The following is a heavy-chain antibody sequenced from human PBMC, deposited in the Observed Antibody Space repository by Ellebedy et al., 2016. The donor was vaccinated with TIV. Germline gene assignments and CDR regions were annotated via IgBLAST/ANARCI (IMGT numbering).Heavy chain of an antibody. D-gene: IGHD3-10*01. J-gene: IGHJ4*02. V-gene: IGHV1-18*01. CDR3: ARGGDGSGIYSNQNGFDY. CDR1: RYPFTSYG. Sequence: AASVKVSCKASRYPFTSYGINWVRQAPGEGLAWMGCFSSDTLDTNYAPKFQDRVTVTTDTTTTTAYMELRSLRPEDTSVYYCARGGDGSGIYSNQNGFDYWGQGTLVTVSS. CDR2: FSSDTLDT.